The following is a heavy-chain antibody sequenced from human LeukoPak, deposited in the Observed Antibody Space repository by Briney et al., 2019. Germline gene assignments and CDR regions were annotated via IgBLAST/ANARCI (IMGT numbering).Heavy chain of an antibody. V-gene: IGHV4-31*03. CDR1: GGSIRSGGYS. J-gene: IGHJ5*02. D-gene: IGHD6-13*01. CDR3: ARDMAAAWFDP. Sequence: PSQTLSLTCTVSGGSIRSGGYSWSWIRQHPGKGLEWIGYIYYSGSTYYNPSLKSRVTISVDTSKNQFSLKLSSVTAAGTAVYYCARDMAAAWFDPWGQGTLVTVSS. CDR2: IYYSGST.